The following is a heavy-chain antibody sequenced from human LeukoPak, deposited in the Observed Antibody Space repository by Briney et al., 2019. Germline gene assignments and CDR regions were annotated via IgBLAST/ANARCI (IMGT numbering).Heavy chain of an antibody. D-gene: IGHD1-1*01. CDR2: VYSGGNS. J-gene: IGHJ4*02. V-gene: IGHV3-66*02. Sequence: PGGSLRLSCVASGFTVSSNYMSWVRQAPGKGLEWVAVVYSGGNSYHAESVKGRFTISRDIPKNTLYLQMNSLRIEDTALYYCVANTLQLVDERVGDFWDQGTLVTVSS. CDR1: GFTVSSNY. CDR3: VANTLQLVDERVGDF.